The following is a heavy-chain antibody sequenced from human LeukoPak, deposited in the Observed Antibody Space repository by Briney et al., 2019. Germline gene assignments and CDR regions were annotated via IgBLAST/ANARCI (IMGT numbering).Heavy chain of an antibody. CDR1: GFTFDDYA. J-gene: IGHJ3*02. CDR3: AKGGSSWRLSDAFDI. D-gene: IGHD6-13*01. CDR2: ISWNSGSI. V-gene: IGHV3-9*03. Sequence: GGSLRLSCAASGFTFDDYAMHWVRQAPGKGLEWVSGISWNSGSIGYADSVKGRFTISRDNAKNSLYLQMNSLRAEDMALYYCAKGGSSWRLSDAFDIWGQGTMVTVSS.